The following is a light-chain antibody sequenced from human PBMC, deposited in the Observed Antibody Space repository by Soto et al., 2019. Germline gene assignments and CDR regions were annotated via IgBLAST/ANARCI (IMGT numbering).Light chain of an antibody. J-gene: IGLJ2*01. CDR2: DNN. Sequence: QSVLTQPPSVSAAPGQTVTISCSGSSSNIGNNYVSWFQQFPGTAPKLLIYDNNKRPSGIPDRFSGSKSGTSATLGITGLQTGDEAEYYCATWDSSLSAVVFGGGTKLTVL. CDR1: SSNIGNNY. V-gene: IGLV1-51*01. CDR3: ATWDSSLSAVV.